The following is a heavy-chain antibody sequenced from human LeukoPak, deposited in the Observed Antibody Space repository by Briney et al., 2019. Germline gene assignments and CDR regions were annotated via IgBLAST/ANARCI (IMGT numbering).Heavy chain of an antibody. CDR3: TKGRSYSGSNSPNY. D-gene: IGHD1-26*01. Sequence: GRSLRLSCAASGFIFDDYAMHWVRQAPGKGLEWVSGISWNSGMIGYADSVKGRFTISRDNAKNSLYLQMNSLRAEDTALYYCTKGRSYSGSNSPNYWGQGTLVTVSS. CDR1: GFIFDDYA. J-gene: IGHJ4*02. V-gene: IGHV3-9*01. CDR2: ISWNSGMI.